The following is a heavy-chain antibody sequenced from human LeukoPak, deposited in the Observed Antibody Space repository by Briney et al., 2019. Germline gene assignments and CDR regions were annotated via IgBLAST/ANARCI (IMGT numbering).Heavy chain of an antibody. CDR2: MNPNSGNT. CDR1: GYTFTSYD. CDR3: ATDSSGWSGFDY. Sequence: GASVKVSCKASGYTFTSYDINWVRQATGQGLEWMGWMNPNSGNTGYAQKFQGRVTMTRTTSISTAYMELSSLRSEDTAVYYCATDSSGWSGFDYWGQGTLVTVSS. J-gene: IGHJ4*02. D-gene: IGHD6-19*01. V-gene: IGHV1-8*01.